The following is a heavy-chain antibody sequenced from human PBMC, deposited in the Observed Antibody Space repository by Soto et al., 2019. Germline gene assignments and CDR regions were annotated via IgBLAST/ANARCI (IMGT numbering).Heavy chain of an antibody. CDR1: GFTFSSYW. CDR2: IKSDGSGT. J-gene: IGHJ4*02. V-gene: IGHV3-74*01. Sequence: EVQLVESGGGSIQPGGSLRLSCVASGFTFSSYWMHWVRQAPGKGLVWVSRIKSDGSGTYYADSVEGRLTISRDNAKKXXELQMNSRRAEETAVYYCARGEGDRFDGNGHLARHWGQGTLVTVSS. CDR3: ARGEGDRFDGNGHLARH. D-gene: IGHD3-16*01.